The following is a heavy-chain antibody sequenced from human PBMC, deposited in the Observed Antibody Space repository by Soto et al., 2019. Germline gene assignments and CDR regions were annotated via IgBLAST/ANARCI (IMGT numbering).Heavy chain of an antibody. CDR1: GFTFSDYY. Sequence: QVQLVESGGGLVKPGGSLRLSCAASGFTFSDYYMSWIRQAPGKGLEWVSYISSSSSYTNYADSVKGRFTISRDNAKNSLYLQMNSLRAEDTAVYYCARDPRDYDFWSGYYKGGYYYYGMDVWGQGTTVTVSS. V-gene: IGHV3-11*06. CDR2: ISSSSSYT. CDR3: ARDPRDYDFWSGYYKGGYYYYGMDV. J-gene: IGHJ6*02. D-gene: IGHD3-3*01.